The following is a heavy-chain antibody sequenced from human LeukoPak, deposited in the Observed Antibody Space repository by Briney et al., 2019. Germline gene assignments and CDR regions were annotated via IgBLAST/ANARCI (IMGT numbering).Heavy chain of an antibody. CDR1: GGSLSGYH. V-gene: IGHV4-59*08. Sequence: SETLSLTCTVSGGSLSGYHWSWIRQPPGKGLEWLGHIYYSGRTNYSPSLKSRVTISVDTSRNQFSLKLSSVTAADTAVYYCARQLIVGASDAFDIWGQGTMVTVSS. J-gene: IGHJ3*02. CDR2: IYYSGRT. D-gene: IGHD1-26*01. CDR3: ARQLIVGASDAFDI.